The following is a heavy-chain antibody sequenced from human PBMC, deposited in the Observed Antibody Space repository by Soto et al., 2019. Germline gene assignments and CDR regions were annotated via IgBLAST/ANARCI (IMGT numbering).Heavy chain of an antibody. CDR3: ARAGITGTRFNFDY. D-gene: IGHD1-20*01. V-gene: IGHV4-59*01. J-gene: IGHJ4*02. CDR1: GGSISSYY. Sequence: SETLSLTCTVSGGSISSYYWSWIRQPPGKGLEWIGYIYYSGSTNYNPSLKSRVTISVDTSKNQFSLKLSSVTAADTAVYYCARAGITGTRFNFDYWGQGTLVTVSS. CDR2: IYYSGST.